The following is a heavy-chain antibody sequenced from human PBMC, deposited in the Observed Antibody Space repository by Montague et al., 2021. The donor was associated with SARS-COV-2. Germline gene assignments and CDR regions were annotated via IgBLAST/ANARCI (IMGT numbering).Heavy chain of an antibody. CDR3: ARRGRKLLPVATTIGGFDI. CDR1: GGSISSSNYY. CDR2: IYDSGST. Sequence: SETLSLTCTVSGGSISSSNYYWGWIRQPPGKGLEWIRSIYDSGSTYYNPSLKSRVTISVDTSKNHFSLKLSSVTAADTAVYYCARRGRKLLPVATTIGGFDIWGQGTMVTVSS. D-gene: IGHD5-12*01. J-gene: IGHJ3*02. V-gene: IGHV4-39*02.